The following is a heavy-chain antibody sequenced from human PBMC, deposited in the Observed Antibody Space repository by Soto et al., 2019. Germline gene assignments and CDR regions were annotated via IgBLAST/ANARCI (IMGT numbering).Heavy chain of an antibody. D-gene: IGHD3-22*01. Sequence: QITLKESGPTLVKPTQTLTLTCTFSGFSLSTSGVGVGWIRQPPGKALEWLALIYWDDDKRYSPSLKSRLTITNDTSKNLVVLTMTNMDPVDTATYYSAHIESSDDSPVDAFDIWGQGTMVTVSS. J-gene: IGHJ3*02. CDR1: GFSLSTSGVG. CDR3: AHIESSDDSPVDAFDI. V-gene: IGHV2-5*02. CDR2: IYWDDDK.